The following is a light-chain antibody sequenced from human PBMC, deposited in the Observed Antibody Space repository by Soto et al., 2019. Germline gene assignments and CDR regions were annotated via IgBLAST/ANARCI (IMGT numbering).Light chain of an antibody. CDR1: QSVTSY. CDR2: DAS. J-gene: IGKJ4*01. CDR3: QQRSNWPLT. V-gene: IGKV3-11*01. Sequence: EIVLTQSPATLSLSPGERATLSCRASQSVTSYLAWYQRKPGQAPRLLIYDASTRATGIPARFSGSGSGTDFTLTISSLEAEDVAVYYCQQRSNWPLTFGGGTKVEIK.